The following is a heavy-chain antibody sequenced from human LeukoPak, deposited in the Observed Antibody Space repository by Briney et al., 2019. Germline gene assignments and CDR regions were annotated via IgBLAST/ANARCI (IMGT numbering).Heavy chain of an antibody. J-gene: IGHJ3*02. CDR3: ARAPSGATNDAFDI. CDR2: INHSGST. V-gene: IGHV4-34*01. CDR1: GGSFSGYY. Sequence: PSETLSLTCAVYGGSFSGYYWSWIRQPPGKGREWMGEINHSGSTNYNPSLKSRVTISVDTSKNQFSLKLCSVTAADTAVYYCARAPSGATNDAFDIWGQGTMVTVSS. D-gene: IGHD1-26*01.